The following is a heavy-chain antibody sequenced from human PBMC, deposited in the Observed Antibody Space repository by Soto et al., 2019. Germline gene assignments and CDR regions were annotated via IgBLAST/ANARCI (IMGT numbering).Heavy chain of an antibody. CDR2: INAGNGNT. D-gene: IGHD3-10*01. V-gene: IGHV1-3*01. CDR3: ARRKAQYGSGSGYSYGMDV. CDR1: GYTFTSYA. J-gene: IGHJ6*02. Sequence: ASVKVSCKASGYTFTSYAMHWVRQAPGQRLDWMGWINAGNGNTKYSQKFQGRVTITRDTSASTAYMELSSLRSEDTAVYYCARRKAQYGSGSGYSYGMDVWGQGTTVTVSS.